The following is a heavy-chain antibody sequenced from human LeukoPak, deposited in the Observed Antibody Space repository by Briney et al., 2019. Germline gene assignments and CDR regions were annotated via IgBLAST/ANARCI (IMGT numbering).Heavy chain of an antibody. CDR1: GGSISSGSYY. J-gene: IGHJ5*02. CDR2: IYTSGST. Sequence: PSETLSLTCTVSGGSISSGSYYWSWIRQPAGKGLEWIGRIYTSGSTNYNPSLKSRVTISVDTSKNQFSLKLSSVTAADTAVYYCARANINDWFDPWGQGTLVTVSS. CDR3: ARANINDWFDP. D-gene: IGHD2/OR15-2a*01. V-gene: IGHV4-61*02.